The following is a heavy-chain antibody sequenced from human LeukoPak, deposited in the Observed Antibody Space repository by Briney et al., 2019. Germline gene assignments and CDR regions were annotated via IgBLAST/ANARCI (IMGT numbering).Heavy chain of an antibody. CDR1: GYSLSDLS. D-gene: IGHD5-12*01. CDR3: LYSGYADAPFDY. J-gene: IGHJ4*02. V-gene: IGHV1-24*01. CDR2: FDAEYAET. Sequence: ASVKVSCKVSGYSLSDLSIHWVRQAPGKGLEWMGGFDAEYAETVYGQKIQGRATMTDDASTDTAYMELRSQRSEDTAVYYCLYSGYADAPFDYWGQGTPVTVSS.